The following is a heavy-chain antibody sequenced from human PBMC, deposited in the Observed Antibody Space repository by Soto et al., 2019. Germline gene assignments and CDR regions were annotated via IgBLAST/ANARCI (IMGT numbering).Heavy chain of an antibody. Sequence: QLQLQESGSGLVKPSQTLSLTCAVSGGSISSGGYSWSWIRQPPGKGLEWIGYIYHSGSTYYNPSLKSRVTISVDRSKNQFSLKLSSVTAADTAVYYCARAIAALGLNYDYGMDVWGQGTTVTVSS. V-gene: IGHV4-30-2*01. J-gene: IGHJ6*02. D-gene: IGHD6-6*01. CDR3: ARAIAALGLNYDYGMDV. CDR2: IYHSGST. CDR1: GGSISSGGYS.